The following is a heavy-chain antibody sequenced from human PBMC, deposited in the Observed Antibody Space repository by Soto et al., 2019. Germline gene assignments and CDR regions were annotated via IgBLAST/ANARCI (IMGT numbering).Heavy chain of an antibody. V-gene: IGHV1-69*01. J-gene: IGHJ6*02. CDR2: IIPIFGTA. Sequence: SVNVSCKASGGTFSSYAISWVRQAPVQGLEWMGGIIPIFGTANYAQKFQGRVTITADESTSTAYMELSSLRSEDTAVYYCARVVVAASTSSSYYYYGMDVWGQGTTVTVSS. D-gene: IGHD2-15*01. CDR3: ARVVVAASTSSSYYYYGMDV. CDR1: GGTFSSYA.